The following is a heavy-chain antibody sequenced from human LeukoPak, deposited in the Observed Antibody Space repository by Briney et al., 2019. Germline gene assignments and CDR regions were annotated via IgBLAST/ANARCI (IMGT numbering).Heavy chain of an antibody. D-gene: IGHD3-22*01. V-gene: IGHV3-21*01. J-gene: IGHJ4*02. Sequence: GGSLRLSCAASGFTFSSYSMNWVRQAPGKGLEWVSSISSSSSYIYYADSVKGRFTISRDNAKNSLYLQMNSLRAEDTAVYYCARSIGYSYELDYWGQGTLVTVSS. CDR2: ISSSSSYI. CDR1: GFTFSSYS. CDR3: ARSIGYSYELDY.